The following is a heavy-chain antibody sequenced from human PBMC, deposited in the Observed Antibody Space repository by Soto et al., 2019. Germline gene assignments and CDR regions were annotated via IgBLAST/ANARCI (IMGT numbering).Heavy chain of an antibody. D-gene: IGHD6-13*01. V-gene: IGHV3-23*01. CDR1: GFTFSSYA. J-gene: IGHJ4*02. CDR2: ISGSGGST. Sequence: EVQLLESGGGLVQPGGSLRLSCAASGFTFSSYAMSWVRQAPGKGLEWVSAISGSGGSTYYADSVKGRFTISRDDSKNTLYLQMNSLGAEDTAVYYCAKDYVAGPTAADYFDYWGQGTLVTVSS. CDR3: AKDYVAGPTAADYFDY.